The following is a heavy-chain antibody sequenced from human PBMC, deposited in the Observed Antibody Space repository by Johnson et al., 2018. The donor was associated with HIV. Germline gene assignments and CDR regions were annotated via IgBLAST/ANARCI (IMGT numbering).Heavy chain of an antibody. CDR2: IKSKTDGGTT. J-gene: IGHJ3*02. V-gene: IGHV3-15*01. CDR1: GFTFSNTW. D-gene: IGHD3-22*01. Sequence: VQLVESGGGLVKPGGSLRLSCAASGFTFSNTWMSWVRQAPGKGLEWVGRIKSKTDGGTTDYAAPVIARSTISRDDSKNTLYLQMNSMKTEDTAVYYCTTEITMIVVVITTYAFDIWGQGTMVTVSS. CDR3: TTEITMIVVVITTYAFDI.